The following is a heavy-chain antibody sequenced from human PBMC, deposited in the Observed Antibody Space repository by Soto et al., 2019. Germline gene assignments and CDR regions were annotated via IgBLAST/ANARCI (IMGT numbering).Heavy chain of an antibody. D-gene: IGHD1-26*01. CDR2: IDPRASYT. J-gene: IGHJ2*01. V-gene: IGHV5-10-1*01. Sequence: EVQLVQSGAEVKKPGESLTISCTASGYTFTNQGISWVRQMPGKGLEWMGRIDPRASYTIYSPSSQRHVTMSADKSGXXAYLQWSSLKAADIGMSYCVRRAGRHGPVRWYFDTWGRGTLVTLSS. CDR3: VRRAGRHGPVRWYFDT. CDR1: GYTFTNQG.